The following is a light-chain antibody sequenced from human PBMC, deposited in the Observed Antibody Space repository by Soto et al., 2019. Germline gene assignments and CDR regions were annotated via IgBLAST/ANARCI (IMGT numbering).Light chain of an antibody. CDR1: QSISSW. Sequence: DTQMTQSPSTLPASVGDRVTRTCRASQSISSWLAWYQQTPGRPPKLLIYDASTLESGVPSRFSGSRSGTDFTLTVSSLQPEDFATYYCQQFDDYPFTVGPGTKVDIK. CDR3: QQFDDYPFT. J-gene: IGKJ3*01. V-gene: IGKV1-5*01. CDR2: DAS.